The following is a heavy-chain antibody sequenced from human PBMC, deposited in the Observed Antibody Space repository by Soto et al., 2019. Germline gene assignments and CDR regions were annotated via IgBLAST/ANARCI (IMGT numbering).Heavy chain of an antibody. CDR1: GFTLSSYG. J-gene: IGHJ4*02. V-gene: IGHV3-30*18. CDR3: AKGGGVGSTMGYFDY. CDR2: ICCNGSFA. D-gene: IGHD1-26*01. Sequence: GGSLRLSCAASGFTLSSYGMNWVRQAPGKGLEWVAVICCNGSFAYYEDSVKGRFTITRDNYKNTLYLQMNSLTAEDTAVYYCAKGGGVGSTMGYFDYWGQGALVTVSS.